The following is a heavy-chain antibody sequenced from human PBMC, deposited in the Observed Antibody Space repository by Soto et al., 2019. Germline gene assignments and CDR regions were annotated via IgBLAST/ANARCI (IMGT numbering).Heavy chain of an antibody. D-gene: IGHD5-18*01. Sequence: QVQLVESGGGVVQPGRSLRLSCAASGFTFSSYGMHWVRQAPGKGLEWVAVISYDGSNKYYADSVKGRFTISRDNSKNTLYLQMNSLRAEDTAVYYCAKDCGYSYRAGFDYWGQGTLVTVSS. CDR1: GFTFSSYG. CDR3: AKDCGYSYRAGFDY. J-gene: IGHJ4*02. CDR2: ISYDGSNK. V-gene: IGHV3-30*18.